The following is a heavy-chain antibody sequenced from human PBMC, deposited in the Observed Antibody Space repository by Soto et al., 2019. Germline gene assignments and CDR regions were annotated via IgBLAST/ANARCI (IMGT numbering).Heavy chain of an antibody. V-gene: IGHV1-69*01. CDR2: IRPVFDEL. J-gene: IGHJ4*02. D-gene: IGHD3-22*01. Sequence: QVQLVQSESEVKKPGSSVKVSCKVSGGTFKNYAISWVRQAPGQGLQWVGGIRPVFDELNYARKLQGRVTITADEVTSTAHLELGSLTSEYTAVSFCERASDTSGYSYWGQGTLVTFSS. CDR1: GGTFKNYA. CDR3: ERASDTSGYSY.